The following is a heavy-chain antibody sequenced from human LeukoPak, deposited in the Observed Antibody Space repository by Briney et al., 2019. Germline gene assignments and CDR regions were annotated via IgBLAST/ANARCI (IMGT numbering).Heavy chain of an antibody. Sequence: ASVKVSCKASGYTFTGYYMHWVRQAPGQGLEWMGWINPNSGGTNYAQKFQGRVTMTRDTSISTAYMELSRLRSDDTAVYYCARAAVWDYYDSSGPRGFDYWGQGTLVTVSS. V-gene: IGHV1-2*02. CDR3: ARAAVWDYYDSSGPRGFDY. CDR1: GYTFTGYY. D-gene: IGHD3-22*01. J-gene: IGHJ4*02. CDR2: INPNSGGT.